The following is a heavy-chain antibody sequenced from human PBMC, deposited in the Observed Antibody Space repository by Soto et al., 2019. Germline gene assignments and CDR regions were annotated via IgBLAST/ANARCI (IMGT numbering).Heavy chain of an antibody. J-gene: IGHJ6*02. CDR3: ARGAGVTDFWRGYKAPLDRYYYYGMDV. V-gene: IGHV1-2*04. CDR2: INPNSGGT. CDR1: GYTFTGYY. D-gene: IGHD3-3*01. Sequence: ASVKVSCKASGYTFTGYYMHWVRQAPGQGLEWMGWINPNSGGTNYAQKFQGWVAMTRDTSISTAYMELSRLRSDDTAVYYCARGAGVTDFWRGYKAPLDRYYYYGMDVWGQGTTVTASS.